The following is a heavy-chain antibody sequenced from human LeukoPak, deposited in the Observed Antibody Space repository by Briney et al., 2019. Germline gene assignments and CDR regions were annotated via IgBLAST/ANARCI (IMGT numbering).Heavy chain of an antibody. J-gene: IGHJ4*02. Sequence: GASVKVSCKASRYTFTNYAIHWVRQAPGQGFEWMGWINTDNGNRKYAQKLQGRVTMTTDTSTSTAYMELRSLRSDDTAVYYCARAGTPGYSGYEYGDYFDYWGQGTLVTVSS. CDR3: ARAGTPGYSGYEYGDYFDY. V-gene: IGHV1-3*04. CDR1: RYTFTNYA. CDR2: INTDNGNR. D-gene: IGHD5-12*01.